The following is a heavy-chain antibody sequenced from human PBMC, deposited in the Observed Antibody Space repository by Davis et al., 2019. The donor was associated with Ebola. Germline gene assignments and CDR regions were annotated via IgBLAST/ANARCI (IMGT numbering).Heavy chain of an antibody. J-gene: IGHJ5*02. CDR2: ISSNNVYI. Sequence: GESLKISCAASGLTFSSYAMSWARQAPGKGLEWVSFISSNNVYIYYADSVKGRFTISRDNAKKSLCLQMNSLGAEDTAVYYCARAAVSASKSWFDPWGQGTLVTVSS. D-gene: IGHD2-2*01. V-gene: IGHV3-21*04. CDR1: GLTFSSYA. CDR3: ARAAVSASKSWFDP.